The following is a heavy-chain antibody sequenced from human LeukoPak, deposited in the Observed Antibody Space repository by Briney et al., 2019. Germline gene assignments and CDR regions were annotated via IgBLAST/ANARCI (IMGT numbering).Heavy chain of an antibody. V-gene: IGHV4-59*08. CDR3: ARVSTIFGVVRYYYYYMDV. CDR2: IYYSGST. D-gene: IGHD3-3*01. J-gene: IGHJ6*03. Sequence: SETLSLTCTVSGGSISSYYWSWIRQPPGKGLEWIGYIYYSGSTNYNPPLKSRVTISVDTSKNQFSLKLSSVTAADTAVYYCARVSTIFGVVRYYYYYMDVWGKGTTVTVSS. CDR1: GGSISSYY.